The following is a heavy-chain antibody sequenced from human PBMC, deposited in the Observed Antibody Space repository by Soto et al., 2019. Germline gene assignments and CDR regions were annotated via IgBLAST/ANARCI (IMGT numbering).Heavy chain of an antibody. Sequence: PSETLSLTCAVYGGSSSSYYWSWIRQPPGKGLEWIGEVYHSGGANYNPSLKSRVTISEDTSKNQFSLKLKSVTAADTAVYYCARVPLGXCSSTSCRSGYYYGMDVWGQGTTVTVSS. D-gene: IGHD2-2*01. J-gene: IGHJ6*02. V-gene: IGHV4-34*01. CDR3: ARVPLGXCSSTSCRSGYYYGMDV. CDR1: GGSSSSYY. CDR2: VYHSGGA.